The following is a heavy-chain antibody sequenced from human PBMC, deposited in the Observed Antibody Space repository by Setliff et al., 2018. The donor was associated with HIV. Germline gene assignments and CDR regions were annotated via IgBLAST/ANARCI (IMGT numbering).Heavy chain of an antibody. CDR3: TTEDPWLRFGH. V-gene: IGHV1-24*01. D-gene: IGHD5-12*01. J-gene: IGHJ5*02. Sequence: ASVKVSCKVSGYTVTELSINWVRQAPGKGPEWMGGFDPEDNKIVYAQKFQGRVTTTEDTSTDTAYMELSSLKTEDTAVYYCTTEDPWLRFGHWGQGTLVTVSS. CDR1: GYTVTELS. CDR2: FDPEDNKI.